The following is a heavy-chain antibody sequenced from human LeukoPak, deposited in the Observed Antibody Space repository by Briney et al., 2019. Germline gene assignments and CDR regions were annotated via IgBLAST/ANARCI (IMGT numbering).Heavy chain of an antibody. V-gene: IGHV4-34*12. D-gene: IGHD2-2*01. J-gene: IGHJ5*02. CDR2: IILSGRT. Sequence: SETLSLTCAVFGGSFSGYYWSGIRKPPGKGLDWIGEIILSGRTNYNPSLKSRVTISVDTSKNQFSLKLSSVTAADTAVYYCARLIGYCSSTSCTPRVRFDPWGQGTLVTVSS. CDR3: ARLIGYCSSTSCTPRVRFDP. CDR1: GGSFSGYY.